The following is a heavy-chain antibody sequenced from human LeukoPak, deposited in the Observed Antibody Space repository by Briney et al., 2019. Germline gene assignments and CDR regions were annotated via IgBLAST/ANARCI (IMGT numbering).Heavy chain of an antibody. CDR1: GYTLTSYG. V-gene: IGHV1-18*01. CDR2: ISAYNGNT. D-gene: IGHD3-3*01. CDR3: ASNPPFGAYEGNWFDP. J-gene: IGHJ5*02. Sequence: ASVKVSCKASGYTLTSYGISWVRQAPGQGLEWMGWISAYNGNTNYAQELQGRVTMTTDTSTSTAYMELRSLRSDDTAVYYCASNPPFGAYEGNWFDPWGQGTLVTVSS.